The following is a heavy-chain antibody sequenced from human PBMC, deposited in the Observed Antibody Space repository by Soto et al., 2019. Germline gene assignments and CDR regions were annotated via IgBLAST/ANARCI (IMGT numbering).Heavy chain of an antibody. CDR2: IIPIFGTA. D-gene: IGHD3-22*01. V-gene: IGHV1-69*01. Sequence: QVQLVQSGAEVKKPGSSVKVSCKASGGTFSSYAISWVRQAPGQGLEWMGGIIPIFGTANYAQTFQGRVPITAAESSSTAFTGLSSVTCEDTAVYCCARVYYASSGPYYYYYGMDVWGQGTTVTVAS. CDR3: ARVYYASSGPYYYYYGMDV. J-gene: IGHJ6*02. CDR1: GGTFSSYA.